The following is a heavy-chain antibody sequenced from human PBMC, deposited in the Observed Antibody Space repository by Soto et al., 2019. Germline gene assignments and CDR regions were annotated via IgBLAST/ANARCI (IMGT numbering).Heavy chain of an antibody. V-gene: IGHV3-33*01. D-gene: IGHD3-22*01. J-gene: IGHJ5*02. CDR1: GFTFSSYG. CDR2: IWYDGSNK. CDR3: ARDYYDSSGYYYWRWFDP. Sequence: GGSLRLCCAASGFTFSSYGMHWVRQAPGKGLEWVAVIWYDGSNKYYADSVKGRFTISRDNSKNTLYLQMNSLRAEDTAVYYCARDYYDSSGYYYWRWFDPWGQGTLVTVS.